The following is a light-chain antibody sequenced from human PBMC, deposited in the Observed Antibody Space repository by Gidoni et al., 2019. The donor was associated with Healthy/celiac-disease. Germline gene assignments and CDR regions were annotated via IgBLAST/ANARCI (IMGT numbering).Light chain of an antibody. CDR1: QGSSSW. CDR2: AAS. Sequence: DIQMTQSPSSVSASVGDRVTITCRASQGSSSWLAWYQQKPGKAPKLLIYAASSLQSGVPSRFSGSGSGTDFTLTISSLPPEDFATYYCQQANSFPLTFGGXTKVEIK. V-gene: IGKV1-12*01. J-gene: IGKJ4*01. CDR3: QQANSFPLT.